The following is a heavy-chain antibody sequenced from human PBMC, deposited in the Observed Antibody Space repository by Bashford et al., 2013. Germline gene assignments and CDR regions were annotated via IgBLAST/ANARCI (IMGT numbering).Heavy chain of an antibody. V-gene: IGHV1-2*02. CDR2: INPNSGGT. J-gene: IGHJ6*02. D-gene: IGHD6-13*01. Sequence: WVRQAPGQGLEWMGWINPNSGGTKYAEKFQGRVTMTRDTSISTAYMELSSLRSEDTAVYYCARGHKAAAGRKRYYYYGMDVWGQGTTVTVSS. CDR3: ARGHKAAAGRKRYYYYGMDV.